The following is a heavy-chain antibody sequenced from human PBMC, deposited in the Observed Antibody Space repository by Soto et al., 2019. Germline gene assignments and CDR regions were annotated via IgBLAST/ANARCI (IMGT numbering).Heavy chain of an antibody. J-gene: IGHJ6*02. Sequence: PSETLSLTCTVSGGSISSGDYYWSWIRQPPGKGLEWIGYIYYSGSTYYNPSLKSRVTISVDTSKNQFSLKLSSVTAADTAVYYCAREVAAHWGYYGMDVWGQGXTVTVYS. CDR2: IYYSGST. CDR3: AREVAAHWGYYGMDV. D-gene: IGHD6-13*01. V-gene: IGHV4-30-4*01. CDR1: GGSISSGDYY.